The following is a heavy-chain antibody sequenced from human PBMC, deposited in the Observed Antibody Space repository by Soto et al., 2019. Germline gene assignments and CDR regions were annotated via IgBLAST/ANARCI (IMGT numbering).Heavy chain of an antibody. J-gene: IGHJ4*02. Sequence: QVQLVQSGAEVKKPGSSVKVSCKASGGTFSSYAISWVRQAPGQGLEWMGGIIPIFGTADYAQKFQGRVTITADKATNTAYMELSSLRSEDTAVYYCARDGGGYDYSPLDYWGQGTLVTVSS. CDR2: IIPIFGTA. D-gene: IGHD4-4*01. CDR1: GGTFSSYA. CDR3: ARDGGGYDYSPLDY. V-gene: IGHV1-69*14.